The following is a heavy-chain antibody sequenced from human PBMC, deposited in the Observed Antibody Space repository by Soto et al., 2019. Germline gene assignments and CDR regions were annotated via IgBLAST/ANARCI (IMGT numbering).Heavy chain of an antibody. Sequence: DVQLVKSGGGLIQPGGSLRLSCAASGITATNGHMSWVRQAPGKGLEWVSVIYSDDNTYYADSVKGRFTISRDTSKNTVYRQMNRLRAEDTAVYYCARDWNGDKYFDFWDQGSLVTVSS. J-gene: IGHJ4*02. D-gene: IGHD4-17*01. CDR2: IYSDDNT. V-gene: IGHV3-53*01. CDR1: GITATNGH. CDR3: ARDWNGDKYFDF.